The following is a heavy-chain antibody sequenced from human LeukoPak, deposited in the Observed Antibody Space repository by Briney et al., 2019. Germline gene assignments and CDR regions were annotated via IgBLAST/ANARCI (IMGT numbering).Heavy chain of an antibody. CDR2: INHRGST. CDR1: GGSFSDNY. Sequence: SETLSLTCAVYGGSFSDNYWSWIRQPPGKGLEWIGGINHRGSTNYNPSLKSRVTISVKTSKKQISLSLSSVTAADPGVYYCEGGGTTVTFDYWGQEAQVTVS. CDR3: EGGGTTVTFDY. D-gene: IGHD4-17*01. J-gene: IGHJ4*02. V-gene: IGHV4-34*01.